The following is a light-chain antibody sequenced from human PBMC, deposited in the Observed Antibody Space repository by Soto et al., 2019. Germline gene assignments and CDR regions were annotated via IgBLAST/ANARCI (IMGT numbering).Light chain of an antibody. J-gene: IGKJ4*01. CDR1: QSVSSY. V-gene: IGKV3-11*01. Sequence: EIVLTQSPATLFLSPGERATLSCRASQSVSSYLAWYQQKPGQAPRLLIYDASNRATGIPARFSGSGSGTDFTLTIISLEAEDFAVYDCQQRSNWPTSLTFGGGTKVEIK. CDR2: DAS. CDR3: QQRSNWPTSLT.